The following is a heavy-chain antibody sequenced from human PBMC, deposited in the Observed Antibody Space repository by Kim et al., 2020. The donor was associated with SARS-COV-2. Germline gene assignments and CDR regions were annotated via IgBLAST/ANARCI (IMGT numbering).Heavy chain of an antibody. V-gene: IGHV3-30-3*01. D-gene: IGHD3-10*01. Sequence: GGSLRLSCAASGFTFSSCAIHWVRQAPGKGLEWVAVISYDGSNKNYADSVKGRFTISRDNSKNTLYLQMNSLRAEDTALYYCARELWYCLRGLTYSYYG. CDR2: ISYDGSNK. CDR3: ARELWYCLRGLTYSYYG. CDR1: GFTFSSCA. J-gene: IGHJ6*01.